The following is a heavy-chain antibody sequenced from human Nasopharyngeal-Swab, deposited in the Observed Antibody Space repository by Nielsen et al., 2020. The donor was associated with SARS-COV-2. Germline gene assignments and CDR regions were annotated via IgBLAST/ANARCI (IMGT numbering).Heavy chain of an antibody. V-gene: IGHV4-4*02. CDR2: IYHSGST. D-gene: IGHD3-22*01. J-gene: IGHJ4*02. CDR1: GGSISSSNW. Sequence: SETLSLTCAVSGGSISSSNWWSWVRQPPGKGLEWIGEIYHSGSTNYNPSLKSRVTISVDTSKNQFPLKLSSVTAADTAVYYCARWGGYYYDSSGYYFDYWGQGTLVTVSS. CDR3: ARWGGYYYDSSGYYFDY.